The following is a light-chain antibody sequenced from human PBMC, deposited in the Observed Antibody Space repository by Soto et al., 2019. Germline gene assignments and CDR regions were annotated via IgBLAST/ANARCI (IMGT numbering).Light chain of an antibody. Sequence: QSVLTQPASVSGSPGQSIPISCTGTSSDVGGYNYVSWYQHHPGKAPKLIIYDVSNRPSGVSNRFSGSKSGNTASLTISGLKPEDEADYYCSSYTTSNTRQIVSGTGTKVTVL. CDR3: SSYTTSNTRQIV. J-gene: IGLJ1*01. V-gene: IGLV2-14*03. CDR1: SSDVGGYNY. CDR2: DVS.